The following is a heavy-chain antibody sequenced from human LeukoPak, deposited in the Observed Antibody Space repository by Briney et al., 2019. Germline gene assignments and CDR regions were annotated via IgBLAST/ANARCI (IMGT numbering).Heavy chain of an antibody. CDR1: GGTFSSYA. V-gene: IGHV1-69*05. Sequence: SVKVSSKASGGTFSSYAISWVRQASGQGLEWMGGIIPIFGTANYAQKFQGRVTITTDESTSTAYMELSSLRSEDTAVYYCARVSYSGYERVDAFDIWGQGTMVTVSS. J-gene: IGHJ3*02. D-gene: IGHD5-12*01. CDR3: ARVSYSGYERVDAFDI. CDR2: IIPIFGTA.